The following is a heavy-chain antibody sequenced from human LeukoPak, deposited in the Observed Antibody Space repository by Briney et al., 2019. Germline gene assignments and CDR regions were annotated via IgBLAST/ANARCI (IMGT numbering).Heavy chain of an antibody. V-gene: IGHV3-74*01. CDR2: INSDGSST. CDR1: GFTFSSYW. Sequence: AGGSLRLSCAASGFTFSSYWMHWVRQAPGKGLVWVSRINSDGSSTSYADSVKGRFTVSRDNARNTLYLQTNSLRAEDTAVYYCARAQDIVATIGADYWGQGTLVTVSS. J-gene: IGHJ4*02. CDR3: ARAQDIVATIGADY. D-gene: IGHD5-12*01.